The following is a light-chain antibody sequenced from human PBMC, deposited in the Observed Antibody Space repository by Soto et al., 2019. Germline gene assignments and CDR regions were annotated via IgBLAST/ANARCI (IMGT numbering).Light chain of an antibody. CDR2: EVS. CDR1: SSDVGGYNY. CDR3: SSYTSSSTLVYV. J-gene: IGLJ1*01. V-gene: IGLV2-14*01. Sequence: QSVLTQPASVSGSPGQSITISCTGTSSDVGGYNYVSWYQQHPGKAPKLMIYEVSNRPSGVSNRFSGSKSGNTDSLTISGLQAEDEADYYCSSYTSSSTLVYVFGTGTKVTVL.